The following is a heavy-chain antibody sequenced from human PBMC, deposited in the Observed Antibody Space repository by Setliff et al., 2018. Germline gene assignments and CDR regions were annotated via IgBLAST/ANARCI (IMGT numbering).Heavy chain of an antibody. J-gene: IGHJ3*02. CDR2: ISYSGGV. CDR1: GVTIGGNNYYY. V-gene: IGHV4-39*07. D-gene: IGHD4-17*01. Sequence: PSETLSLTCSLSGVTIGGNNYYYWAWIRQPPGKGLEWIVTISYSGGVFYNPSLRSLVTVSVDTSKNQFSLKLTSVTAADTAMYYCARVYGENDLPAIWGQGTMVTVSS. CDR3: ARVYGENDLPAI.